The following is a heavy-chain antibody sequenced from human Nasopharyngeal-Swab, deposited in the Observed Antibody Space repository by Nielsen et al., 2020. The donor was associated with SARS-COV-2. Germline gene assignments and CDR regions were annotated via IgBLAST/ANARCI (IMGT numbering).Heavy chain of an antibody. CDR3: ARTYYDILTDYYYGMDF. J-gene: IGHJ6*02. CDR2: IFPIFGTA. D-gene: IGHD3-9*01. Sequence: WGRQAPEQGLEWMGGIFPIFGTANYAQKFQGRVTITADKSTSTAYMELSSLRSEDTAVYYCARTYYDILTDYYYGMDFWGQGTTVTVSS. V-gene: IGHV1-69*06.